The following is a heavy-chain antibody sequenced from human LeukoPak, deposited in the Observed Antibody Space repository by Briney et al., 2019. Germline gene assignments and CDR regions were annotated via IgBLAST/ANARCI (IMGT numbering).Heavy chain of an antibody. V-gene: IGHV3-48*03. Sequence: GGSLRLSCAASGFTFSSYEMNWVRQAPGKGLEWVSYISSSGSTIYYADSVKGRFTISRDNAKNSLYLQMNSLRAEDTAVYYCARGAVGYYYYYYGMDVWGKGTTVTVSS. D-gene: IGHD1-26*01. CDR3: ARGAVGYYYYYYGMDV. CDR2: ISSSGSTI. CDR1: GFTFSSYE. J-gene: IGHJ6*04.